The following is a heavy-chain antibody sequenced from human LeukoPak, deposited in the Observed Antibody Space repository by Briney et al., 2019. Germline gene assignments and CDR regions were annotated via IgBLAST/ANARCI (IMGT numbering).Heavy chain of an antibody. D-gene: IGHD2-15*01. CDR2: ISSSSSHI. CDR1: GFTFSSYS. Sequence: GGSLRLSCAASGFTFSSYSMNWVRQAPGKGLEWVSSISSSSSHIYYADSVKGRFTISRDNAKNSLYLQMNSLRAEDTAVYYCARAGGGGLGYFDYWGQGTLVTVSS. CDR3: ARAGGGGLGYFDY. J-gene: IGHJ4*02. V-gene: IGHV3-21*01.